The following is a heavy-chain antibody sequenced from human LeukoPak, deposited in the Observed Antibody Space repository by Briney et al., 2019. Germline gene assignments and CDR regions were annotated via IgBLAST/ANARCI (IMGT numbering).Heavy chain of an antibody. CDR1: GYTFTDYY. D-gene: IGHD2-2*01. CDR3: ARANFLSCSSSTCLFDY. CDR2: INPNDGDT. Sequence: ASVKVSCKASGYTFTDYYMHWVRQAPGQGFEWMGWINPNDGDTNYAHKLQGRVTMTRDTSISPAHMEVSRLRSDDTAVYYCARANFLSCSSSTCLFDYWGQGTLVTVSS. V-gene: IGHV1-2*02. J-gene: IGHJ4*02.